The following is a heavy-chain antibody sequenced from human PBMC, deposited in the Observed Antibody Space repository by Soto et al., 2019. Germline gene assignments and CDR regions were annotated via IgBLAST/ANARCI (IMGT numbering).Heavy chain of an antibody. CDR1: GGSFSTYG. V-gene: IGHV1-69*13. Sequence: SVKVSCKASGGSFSTYGINWVRLAPGQGLEWMGGIIPKFGTTNYAQKFRGRVTITADESTNTAYMELNYLRSEDTAAYYCARDGDYDILTGYYFGMDVWGQGTTVTVSS. D-gene: IGHD3-9*01. J-gene: IGHJ6*02. CDR3: ARDGDYDILTGYYFGMDV. CDR2: IIPKFGTT.